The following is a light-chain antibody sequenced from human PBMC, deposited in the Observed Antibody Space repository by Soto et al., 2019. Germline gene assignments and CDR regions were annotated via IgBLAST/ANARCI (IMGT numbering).Light chain of an antibody. CDR2: WAS. J-gene: IGKJ1*01. V-gene: IGKV4-1*01. CDR1: QSVLYSSNNKNY. CDR3: QQYYSAPRT. Sequence: DIVMTQSPDSLAVSLGERATINCKSGQSVLYSSNNKNYLAWYHQKPGQPPKLLIYWASTRESGVPDRFSGSGSGTAFTLTISSLQAEDVAVYYCQQYYSAPRTFGQGTKVEIK.